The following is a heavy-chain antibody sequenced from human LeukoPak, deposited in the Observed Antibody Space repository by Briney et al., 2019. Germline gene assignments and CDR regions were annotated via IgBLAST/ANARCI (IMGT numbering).Heavy chain of an antibody. V-gene: IGHV3-15*01. Sequence: GGSLRLSCAASGFTFSSYGMHWVRQAPGKGLEWVGRIKSSADAGTTDYAAPVKDRFIISRGDSQDTLFLQMNYLETEDTAVYYCTTDLGLTMIRGVFVSWGQGTLVTVSS. J-gene: IGHJ4*02. CDR3: TTDLGLTMIRGVFVS. CDR1: GFTFSSYG. D-gene: IGHD3-10*01. CDR2: IKSSADAGTT.